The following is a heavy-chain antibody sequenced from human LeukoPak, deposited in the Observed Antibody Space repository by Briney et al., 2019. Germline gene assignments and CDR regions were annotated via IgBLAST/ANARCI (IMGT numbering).Heavy chain of an antibody. CDR2: IIPILGIV. CDR3: ARAIAYCGGDCYGRVGTFDY. D-gene: IGHD2-21*01. J-gene: IGHJ4*02. Sequence: VASVKVSCKASGGTFSSYTISWVRQAPGQGLEWMGRIIPILGIVNYAQKFQGRVTITADKSTSTAYMELSSLRSEDTAVYYCARAIAYCGGDCYGRVGTFDYWGQGTLVTVSS. V-gene: IGHV1-69*02. CDR1: GGTFSSYT.